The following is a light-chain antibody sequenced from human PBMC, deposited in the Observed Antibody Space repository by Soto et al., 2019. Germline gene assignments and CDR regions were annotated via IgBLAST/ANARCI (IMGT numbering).Light chain of an antibody. V-gene: IGKV1-39*01. CDR3: QQGYSTPLT. CDR2: AAS. CDR1: QSISYY. Sequence: DIQMTQSPSSLSASVGDRVTITCRASQSISYYLHWYQQRPGKAPKLLIYAASNLQRGVPSRFSASGSGTDFTLTLNSLQPEDFATYYCQQGYSTPLTFGQGTKVEIK. J-gene: IGKJ1*01.